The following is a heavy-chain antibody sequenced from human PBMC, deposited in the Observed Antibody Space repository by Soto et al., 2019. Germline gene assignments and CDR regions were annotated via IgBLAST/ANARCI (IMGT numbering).Heavy chain of an antibody. CDR2: IYPGDSDT. Sequence: GESLKISCKGSGYSCVSYWIAWVRQMPGKGLEWMGSIYPGDSDTTYSPSIQGQVTISADKSSTTVYLQWNTLKASDTAMYYCAKTDGYEVEYWGQGTQVTVSS. D-gene: IGHD5-18*01. J-gene: IGHJ4*02. V-gene: IGHV5-51*01. CDR3: AKTDGYEVEY. CDR1: GYSCVSYW.